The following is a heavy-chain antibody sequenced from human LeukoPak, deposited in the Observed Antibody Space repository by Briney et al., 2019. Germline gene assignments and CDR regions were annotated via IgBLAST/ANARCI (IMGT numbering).Heavy chain of an antibody. CDR1: GHTFTGYY. Sequence: ASVKVSCKASGHTFTGYYMHWVRQAPGQGLEWMGWINPSSGGTDYAQRFQGRVTLTRDTSISTAYIELSRLRSDDTAVYYCARDYYENSGYFSDYWGQGTLVTVSS. D-gene: IGHD3-22*01. CDR2: INPSSGGT. J-gene: IGHJ4*02. CDR3: ARDYYENSGYFSDY. V-gene: IGHV1-2*02.